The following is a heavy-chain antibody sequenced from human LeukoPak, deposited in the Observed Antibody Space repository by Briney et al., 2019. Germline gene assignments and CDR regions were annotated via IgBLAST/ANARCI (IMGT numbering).Heavy chain of an antibody. Sequence: SVKVSCKASGGTFSSYAISWVRQAPGQGLKWMGGIIPIFGTANYAQKFQGRVTITADESTSTAYMELSSLRSEDTAVYYCARVGGYCTNGVVLCRPTAENNWFDPWGQGTLVTVSS. CDR3: ARVGGYCTNGVVLCRPTAENNWFDP. J-gene: IGHJ5*02. CDR1: GGTFSSYA. V-gene: IGHV1-69*01. D-gene: IGHD2-8*01. CDR2: IIPIFGTA.